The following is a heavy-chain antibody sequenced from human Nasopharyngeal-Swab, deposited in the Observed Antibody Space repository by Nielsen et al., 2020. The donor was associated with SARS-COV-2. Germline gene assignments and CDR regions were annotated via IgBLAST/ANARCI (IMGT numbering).Heavy chain of an antibody. J-gene: IGHJ4*02. D-gene: IGHD2-2*01. V-gene: IGHV1-3*01. CDR2: IIAGTGNT. CDR3: ASGRVVPAAMPNY. Sequence: ASVKVSCKASGYTFNNYSMHWVRQAPGQRLEWMGWIIAGTGNTKYSQKFQGRVTITRDTSASTAYMDLSSLRSEDTAVYYCASGRVVPAAMPNYWGQGTLVTVSS. CDR1: GYTFNNYS.